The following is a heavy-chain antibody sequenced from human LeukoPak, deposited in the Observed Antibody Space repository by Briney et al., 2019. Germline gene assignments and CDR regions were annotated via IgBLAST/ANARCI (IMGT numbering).Heavy chain of an antibody. V-gene: IGHV1-2*02. CDR3: ARWVYAKDAFDI. CDR1: GYSFADYY. Sequence: ASVKVSCKASGYSFADYYMHWVRQAPGQGLEWMGWIKPNSGGTRSAQKFQGRVTMTRDTSISTAYMELSRLRSDDTAVYYCARWVYAKDAFDIWAKGQWSPSLQ. D-gene: IGHD3-16*01. CDR2: IKPNSGGT. J-gene: IGHJ3*02.